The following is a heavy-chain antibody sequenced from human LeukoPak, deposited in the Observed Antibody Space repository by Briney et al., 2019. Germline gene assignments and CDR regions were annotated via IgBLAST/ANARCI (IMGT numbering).Heavy chain of an antibody. J-gene: IGHJ3*02. Sequence: PSETLSLTCTVSGGSISSSSYYWGWIRQPPGKGLEWIGSIYYSGSTYYNPSLKSRVTISVDTSKNQFSLKLSSVTAADTAVYYCARSRWELRLINVFDIWGQGTMVTVSS. V-gene: IGHV4-39*07. D-gene: IGHD1-26*01. CDR3: ARSRWELRLINVFDI. CDR2: IYYSGST. CDR1: GGSISSSSYY.